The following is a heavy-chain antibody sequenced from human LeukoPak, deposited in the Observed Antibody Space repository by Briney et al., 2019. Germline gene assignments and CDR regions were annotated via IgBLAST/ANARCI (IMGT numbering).Heavy chain of an antibody. CDR1: GYTFTSYG. CDR2: ISAYNGNT. Sequence: GASVKVSCKASGYTFTSYGISWVRQAPGQGLEWMGWISAYNGNTNYAQKLQGRVTMTTDTSTSTAYMELRSLRSDDTAVYYCARRRADRGVIIHDYWGQGTLVTVSS. J-gene: IGHJ4*02. CDR3: ARRRADRGVIIHDY. D-gene: IGHD3-10*01. V-gene: IGHV1-18*01.